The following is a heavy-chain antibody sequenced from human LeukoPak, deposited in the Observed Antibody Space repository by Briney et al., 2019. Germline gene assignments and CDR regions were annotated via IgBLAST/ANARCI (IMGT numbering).Heavy chain of an antibody. Sequence: PGGSLRLSCAASGFTVSSNFMSWVRQAPGKGLEWVPVIFGGGSTYYADSVKGRFTISRDTFKNTLYLQMNSLRAEDTAVYYCAKDSNDYGGNWFDPWGQGTLVTVSS. CDR3: AKDSNDYGGNWFDP. V-gene: IGHV3-53*01. D-gene: IGHD4-17*01. CDR2: IFGGGST. CDR1: GFTVSSNF. J-gene: IGHJ5*02.